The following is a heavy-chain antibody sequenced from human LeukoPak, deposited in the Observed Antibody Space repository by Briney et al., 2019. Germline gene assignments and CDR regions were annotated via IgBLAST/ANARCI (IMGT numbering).Heavy chain of an antibody. CDR2: INTKTGNP. CDR1: GYTFTSYA. Sequence: ASVKVSCKASGYTFTSYAMNWVRQAPGQGLEWMGWINTKTGNPTYAQGFTGRFVFSLDTSVSTAYLQISSLKAEDTAVYYCARSRYQLLFRVNGMDVWGQGTTVTVSS. V-gene: IGHV7-4-1*02. J-gene: IGHJ6*02. CDR3: ARSRYQLLFRVNGMDV. D-gene: IGHD2-2*01.